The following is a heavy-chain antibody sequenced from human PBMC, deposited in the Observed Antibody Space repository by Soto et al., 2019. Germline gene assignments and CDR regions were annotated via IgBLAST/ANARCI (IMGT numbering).Heavy chain of an antibody. CDR3: AKEFLSGYDSPLYY. CDR2: ISYDGSNK. CDR1: GFTFSSYG. J-gene: IGHJ4*02. D-gene: IGHD5-12*01. Sequence: QVQLVESGGGVVQPGRSLRLSCAASGFTFSSYGMHWVRQAPGKGLEWVAVISYDGSNKYYADSVKGRFTISRDNSKNMLYLQMNSLRAEDTAVYYCAKEFLSGYDSPLYYWGQGTLVTVSS. V-gene: IGHV3-30*18.